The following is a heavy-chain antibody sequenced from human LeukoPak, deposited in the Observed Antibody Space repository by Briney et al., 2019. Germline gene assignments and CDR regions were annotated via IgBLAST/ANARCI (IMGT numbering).Heavy chain of an antibody. V-gene: IGHV1-46*01. CDR2: VNPSDGST. Sequence: ASVKVSCKASGYTFTSYDINWVRQATGQGLEWMGKVNPSDGSTTYAQKFQGRVTMTRDTSTSTVYMELSSLRSEDTAVYYCAREFYTAFDIWGQGTMVTVSS. CDR3: AREFYTAFDI. J-gene: IGHJ3*02. CDR1: GYTFTSYD. D-gene: IGHD2/OR15-2a*01.